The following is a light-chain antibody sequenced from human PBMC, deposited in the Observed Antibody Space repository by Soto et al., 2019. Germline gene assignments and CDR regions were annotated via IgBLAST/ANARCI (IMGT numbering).Light chain of an antibody. CDR1: QSVSSN. V-gene: IGKV3-15*01. Sequence: EIVMTQSPATLSVAPGERATLSCRASQSVSSNLAWYQQKPGQAPRLLIYGASTRATGIPARFSGSGSGTEFTLTFSSLQSEDFAVYYCQQYNNLPRTFGQGTKVDIK. J-gene: IGKJ1*01. CDR2: GAS. CDR3: QQYNNLPRT.